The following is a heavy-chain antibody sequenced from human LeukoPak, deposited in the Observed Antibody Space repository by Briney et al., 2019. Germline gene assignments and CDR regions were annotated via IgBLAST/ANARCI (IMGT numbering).Heavy chain of an antibody. D-gene: IGHD3-10*01. V-gene: IGHV3-30*04. CDR2: ISFDGTDA. CDR1: GFTFSSYA. CDR3: AREGSDYYGSGSYYRSYYYYMDV. Sequence: GGSLRLSCAAPGFTFSSYAIHWVRQAPGEGLEWVAVISFDGTDAFYADSVKGRFTISRDNSKNTLYLQMNSLRADDTAVYYCAREGSDYYGSGSYYRSYYYYMDVWGKGTTVTISS. J-gene: IGHJ6*03.